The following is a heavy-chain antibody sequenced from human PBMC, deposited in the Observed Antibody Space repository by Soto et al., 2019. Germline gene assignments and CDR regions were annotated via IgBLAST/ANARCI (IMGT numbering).Heavy chain of an antibody. V-gene: IGHV3-23*01. CDR2: ISGSGGSS. CDR3: AKELMSPSSSSLDY. J-gene: IGHJ4*02. Sequence: PGGSLRHSWGASGCTFSRYALSWFRQAPGKGLEWVSAISGSGGSSYYADSVKGRFTISRDNSKNTLYLQMNSLRAEDTAVYYCAKELMSPSSSSLDYWGQGSLLTVSS. D-gene: IGHD6-6*01. CDR1: GCTFSRYA.